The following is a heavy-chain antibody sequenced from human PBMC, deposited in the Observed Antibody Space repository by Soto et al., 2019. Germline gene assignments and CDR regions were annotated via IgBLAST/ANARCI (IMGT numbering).Heavy chain of an antibody. Sequence: PGECLKISCKGSGYSFTSYWISWVRQMPGKGLEWMGRIDPSDSYTNYSPSFQGHVTISADKSISTAYLQWSSLKASDTAMYYCARRPTWIQLWSARNYYGMDVWGQGTTVTVSS. CDR1: GYSFTSYW. CDR2: IDPSDSYT. V-gene: IGHV5-10-1*01. J-gene: IGHJ6*02. CDR3: ARRPTWIQLWSARNYYGMDV. D-gene: IGHD5-18*01.